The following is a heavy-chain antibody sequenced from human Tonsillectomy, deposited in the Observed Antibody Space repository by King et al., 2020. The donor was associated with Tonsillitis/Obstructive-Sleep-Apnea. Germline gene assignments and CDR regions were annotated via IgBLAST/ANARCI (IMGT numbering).Heavy chain of an antibody. CDR1: GFTFDDYA. Sequence: VQLVESGGGLVQPGRSLRLSCAASGFTFDDYAMHWVRQAPGKGLEWVSGISWNSGSIGYADSVKGRFTISRDNAKNSLYLQMNSLRAEDTALYYCAKDSKGYSGYDRAFDIWGQGTMVTVXS. CDR3: AKDSKGYSGYDRAFDI. V-gene: IGHV3-9*01. D-gene: IGHD5-12*01. CDR2: ISWNSGSI. J-gene: IGHJ3*02.